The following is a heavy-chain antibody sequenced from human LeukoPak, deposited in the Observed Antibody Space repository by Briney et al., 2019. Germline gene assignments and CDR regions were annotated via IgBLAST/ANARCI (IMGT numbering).Heavy chain of an antibody. V-gene: IGHV3-7*01. J-gene: IGHJ4*02. D-gene: IGHD5-18*01. CDR1: GFTFSGSA. CDR2: IKKDGSEK. CDR3: ARDLSGITGYTYGRGIDY. Sequence: GGSLRLSCAASGFTFSGSAMHWVRQASGKGLEWVANIKKDGSEKYYVDSVKGRFTISRDNTKTSLYLQMNSLRAEDTAVYYCARDLSGITGYTYGRGIDYWGQGTLVTVSS.